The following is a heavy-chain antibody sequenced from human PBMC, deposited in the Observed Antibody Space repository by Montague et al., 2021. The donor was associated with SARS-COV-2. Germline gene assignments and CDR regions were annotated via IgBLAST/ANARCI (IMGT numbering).Heavy chain of an antibody. CDR3: ARIRDYDILTGSYSGFDY. V-gene: IGHV2-70*01. CDR2: IDWDDDK. CDR1: GFSLSTSGLC. J-gene: IGHJ4*02. Sequence: PELVKPTQTLTLTCTFSGFSLSTSGLCVSWIRQPLGKALEWLALIDWDDDKYYSTSLKTRLTISKDTSKNQVVLTMTNMDPVDTATYYCARIRDYDILTGSYSGFDYWGQGTLVTVSS. D-gene: IGHD3-9*01.